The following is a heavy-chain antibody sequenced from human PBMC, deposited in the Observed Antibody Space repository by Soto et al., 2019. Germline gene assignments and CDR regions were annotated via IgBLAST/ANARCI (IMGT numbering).Heavy chain of an antibody. V-gene: IGHV4-31*02. CDR3: ALALGPTTGLDY. CDR2: IFNSGTT. J-gene: IGHJ4*02. D-gene: IGHD1-26*01. Sequence: SETLSLTCSVSGASTVSHYHWTWIRQPPGKGLEWMGYIFNSGTTFYNPSLTSRLSISMDTSGNHFSLELRSVTAADTAVYYCALALGPTTGLDYWGQGTLVTVSS. CDR1: GASTVSHYH.